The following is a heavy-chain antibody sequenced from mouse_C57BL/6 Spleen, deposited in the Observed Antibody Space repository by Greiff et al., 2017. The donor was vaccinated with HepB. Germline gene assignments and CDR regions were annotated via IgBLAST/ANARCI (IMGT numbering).Heavy chain of an antibody. Sequence: QVQLQQPGAELVRPGPSVKLSCKASGYTFTSYWMHWVKQRPGQGLEWIGVIDPSDSYTNYNQKFKGKATLTVDTSSSTAYMQLSSLTSEDSAVYYCARSGYYGSSYGWFAYWGQGTLVTVSA. CDR2: IDPSDSYT. V-gene: IGHV1-59*01. J-gene: IGHJ3*01. CDR3: ARSGYYGSSYGWFAY. D-gene: IGHD1-1*01. CDR1: GYTFTSYW.